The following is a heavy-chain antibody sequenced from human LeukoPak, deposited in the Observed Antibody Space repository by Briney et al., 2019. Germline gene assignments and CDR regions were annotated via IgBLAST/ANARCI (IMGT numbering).Heavy chain of an antibody. V-gene: IGHV4-38-2*02. CDR2: ISHRGST. Sequence: PSETLSLTCTVSGYSISNGYYWGWIRQPPGKGLEWVGSISHRGSTYYNPSLRSRITISLDRSKQKFSLKLTSVTAADTAVYFCARGTEYYAIWRGYAGYSDYWGQGISVTVSS. J-gene: IGHJ4*02. CDR3: ARGTEYYAIWRGYAGYSDY. CDR1: GYSISNGYY. D-gene: IGHD3-3*01.